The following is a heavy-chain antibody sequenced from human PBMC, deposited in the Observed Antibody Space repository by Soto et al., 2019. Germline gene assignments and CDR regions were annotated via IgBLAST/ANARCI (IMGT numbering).Heavy chain of an antibody. Sequence: KPSETLSLTCNVSGYAITNGYYWGWIRRTPGKGLEWIGTIYHRGSTSYNPSLQSRLTIALDTSKNQFSLMLTSVTAADTAVYFCTRGVRGYVSYWGQGTLVTVSS. CDR2: IYHRGST. CDR1: GYAITNGYY. V-gene: IGHV4-38-2*02. J-gene: IGHJ4*02. D-gene: IGHD5-18*01. CDR3: TRGVRGYVSY.